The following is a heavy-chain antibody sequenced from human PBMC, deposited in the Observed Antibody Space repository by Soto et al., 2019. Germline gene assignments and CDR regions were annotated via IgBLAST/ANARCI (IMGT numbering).Heavy chain of an antibody. CDR3: AKRRGDEYKAFDY. V-gene: IGHV3-23*01. CDR2: ISESGTYT. Sequence: EVQLLESGGGLVQPVGSLRLTCAVSGFTFSTYPMSWVRQAPGKGLEWVSSISESGTYTYYADSVKGRFTISRDNSKNTLYLQMNSLRAEDTAVYYCAKRRGDEYKAFDYWGQGTLVTVSS. D-gene: IGHD1-1*01. J-gene: IGHJ4*02. CDR1: GFTFSTYP.